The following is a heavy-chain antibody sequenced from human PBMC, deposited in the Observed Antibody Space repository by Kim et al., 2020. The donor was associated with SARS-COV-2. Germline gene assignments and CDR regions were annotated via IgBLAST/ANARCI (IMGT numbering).Heavy chain of an antibody. V-gene: IGHV4-31*03. D-gene: IGHD1-26*01. Sequence: SETLSLTCTVSGGSISSGGYYWSWIRQHPGKGLEWIGYIYYSGSTYYNPSLKSRVTISVDTSKNQFSLKLSSVTAADTAVYYCARAGGTIRWEYGMDVWGQGTTVTVSS. CDR3: ARAGGTIRWEYGMDV. CDR2: IYYSGST. J-gene: IGHJ6*01. CDR1: GGSISSGGYY.